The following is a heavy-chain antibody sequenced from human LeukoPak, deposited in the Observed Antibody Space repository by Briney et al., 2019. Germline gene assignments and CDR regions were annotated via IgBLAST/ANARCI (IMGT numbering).Heavy chain of an antibody. CDR2: IYHSGST. CDR3: ARGTAGRV. CDR1: GYSISSGYY. D-gene: IGHD1-26*01. V-gene: IGHV4-38-2*02. J-gene: IGHJ3*01. Sequence: SDTLSLTCTVSGYSISSGYYWGWIRQPPGKGLEWIGEIYHSGSTNYNPSLKSRVTISVDTSKNQFSLKLSSVTAADTAVYYCARGTAGRVWGQGTMVTVSS.